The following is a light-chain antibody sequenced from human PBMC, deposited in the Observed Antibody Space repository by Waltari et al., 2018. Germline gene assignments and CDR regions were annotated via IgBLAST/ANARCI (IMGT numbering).Light chain of an antibody. CDR3: HQYNSYWT. V-gene: IGKV1-5*03. CDR2: RAS. CDR1: LSIGPW. J-gene: IGKJ1*01. Sequence: DTQMTQSPSTLSASVGDTVTITCRASLSIGPWLAWYQQKPGKAPKLLIYRASILQGGVPSRFSGSGSVTDFTLTISGLQPDDFATYYCHQYNSYWTFGQGTKVE.